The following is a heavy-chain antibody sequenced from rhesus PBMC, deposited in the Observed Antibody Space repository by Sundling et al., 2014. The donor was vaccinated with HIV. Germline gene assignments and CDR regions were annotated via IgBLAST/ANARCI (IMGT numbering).Heavy chain of an antibody. V-gene: IGHV3-78*01. CDR2: INWSGDRT. Sequence: EVQLVESGGGVVQPGGSLRLSCAASGFTFDDYAMHWVRQAPGKGLEWVSGINWSGDRTDYADSVKGRFTLSRDNAKNSLFLQLNRLRAEDTALYYCASYGEYFDYWGQGALVTVSS. CDR1: GFTFDDYA. J-gene: IGHJ4*01. D-gene: IGHD3-9*01. CDR3: ASYGEYFDY.